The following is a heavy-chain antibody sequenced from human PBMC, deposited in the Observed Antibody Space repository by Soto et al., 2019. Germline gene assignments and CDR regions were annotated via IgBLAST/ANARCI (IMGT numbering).Heavy chain of an antibody. CDR2: ISAGGDGT. V-gene: IGHV3-23*01. Sequence: VQLLESGGDLVQPGGSLRLSCAASGFSFRSYAMGWVRQAPGKGLNWVSSISAGGDGTYYADSVKGRFTISRDNSKNTVYLQMTSLRADDTAVYYCADGGRYPYYWGPGTLVTVSS. J-gene: IGHJ4*02. CDR3: ADGGRYPYY. D-gene: IGHD1-26*01. CDR1: GFSFRSYA.